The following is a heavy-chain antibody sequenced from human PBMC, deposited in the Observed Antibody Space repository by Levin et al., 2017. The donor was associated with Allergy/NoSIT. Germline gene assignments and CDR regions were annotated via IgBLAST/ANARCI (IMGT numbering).Heavy chain of an antibody. CDR2: IYPKTGET. J-gene: IGHJ4*01. CDR3: ARDFSAEVGY. V-gene: IGHV1-2*02. D-gene: IGHD2/OR15-2a*01. Sequence: ASVKVSCKASGYPFTEYYMHWVRQAPGQGLEWMGWIYPKTGETKYSQGFQGRFTMTRDTSMSTVYMDLSRLRSDDTAIYYCARDFSAEVGYWGLGTLVIVSS. CDR1: GYPFTEYY.